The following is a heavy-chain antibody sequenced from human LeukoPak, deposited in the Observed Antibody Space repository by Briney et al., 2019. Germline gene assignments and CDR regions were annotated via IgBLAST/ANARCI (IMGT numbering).Heavy chain of an antibody. CDR2: IRSDGSNK. J-gene: IGHJ4*02. D-gene: IGHD3-10*01. CDR1: GVTFSSYG. V-gene: IGHV3-30*02. Sequence: PGGSLRLSCAASGVTFSSYGMHWVRRAPGKGLEWVASIRSDGSNKYYADSVKGRFTISRDNSKNTLYLQMNSLGAEDTAVYYCAKDPYYYNSGVGDWGQGTLVTVSS. CDR3: AKDPYYYNSGVGD.